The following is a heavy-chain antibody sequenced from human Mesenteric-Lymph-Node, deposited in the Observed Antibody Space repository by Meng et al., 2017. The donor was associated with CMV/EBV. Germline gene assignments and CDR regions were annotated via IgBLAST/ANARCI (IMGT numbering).Heavy chain of an antibody. CDR2: INPSGGST. CDR1: FTRYY. CDR3: ARDGGRITTVTTGSVWFDP. V-gene: IGHV1-46*01. Sequence: FTRYYMHWVRQATGQGLEWMGIINPSGGSTSYAQKFQGRVTMTRDTSTSTVYMELSSLRSEDTAVYYCARDGGRITTVTTGSVWFDPWGQGTLVTVSS. D-gene: IGHD4-17*01. J-gene: IGHJ5*02.